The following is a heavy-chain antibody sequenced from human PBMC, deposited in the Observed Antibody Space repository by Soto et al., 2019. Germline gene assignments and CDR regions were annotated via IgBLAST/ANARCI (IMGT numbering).Heavy chain of an antibody. J-gene: IGHJ4*02. CDR2: IYSSGNT. Sequence: SETLSLTCTVSGRSISSSGYYWGWIRQPPGKGLQWIGNIYSSGNTYYNPSLRSRVAISVDPSKNQFSLRLSSVTAADTAVYFCASHREGYYYDTWGQGTLVTVSS. CDR3: ASHREGYYYDT. V-gene: IGHV4-39*01. CDR1: GRSISSSGYY. D-gene: IGHD3-22*01.